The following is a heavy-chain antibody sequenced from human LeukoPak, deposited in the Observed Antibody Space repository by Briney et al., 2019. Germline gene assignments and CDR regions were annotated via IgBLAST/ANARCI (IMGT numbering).Heavy chain of an antibody. Sequence: GGSLRLSCAASGFTFSNYAMSWVRQAPGKGLEWVSAISGSGAYTSYADSGKGRLTISRDNSKNTLYLQMNSLRAEDTAVYYCAKDDGLAAAGTSFDYWGQGTLVTVSS. CDR2: ISGSGAYT. J-gene: IGHJ4*02. D-gene: IGHD6-13*01. V-gene: IGHV3-23*01. CDR1: GFTFSNYA. CDR3: AKDDGLAAAGTSFDY.